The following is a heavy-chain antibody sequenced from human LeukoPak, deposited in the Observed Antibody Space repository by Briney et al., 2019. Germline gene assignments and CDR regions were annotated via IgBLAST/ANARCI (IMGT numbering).Heavy chain of an antibody. CDR1: GFTFSSYS. V-gene: IGHV3-48*01. J-gene: IGHJ4*02. CDR2: ISSSTSTI. CDR3: ARDRSSGYSYTADY. D-gene: IGHD3-22*01. Sequence: GGSLRLSCAASGFTFSSYSMNWVRQAPGKGLEWVSYISSSTSTIYYADSAKGRFTISRDNAKNSLYLQMDSLRAEDTAVYFCARDRSSGYSYTADYWGQGTLVTVSS.